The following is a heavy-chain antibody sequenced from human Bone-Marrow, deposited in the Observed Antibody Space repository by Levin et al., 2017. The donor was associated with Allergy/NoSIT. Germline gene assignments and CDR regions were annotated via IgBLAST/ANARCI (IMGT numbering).Heavy chain of an antibody. D-gene: IGHD1-7*01. Sequence: GGSLRLSCKASGGTLSKYAISWVRQASGQGLEWMGRIIPVVDIVDYAQKFQDRVTITADTPTSTVYMELTSLRSEDTAVYYCARRRNLDGYGRNYWSAFDIWGQGTMVTVSS. V-gene: IGHV1-69*04. CDR1: GGTLSKYA. J-gene: IGHJ3*02. CDR2: IIPVVDIV. CDR3: ARRRNLDGYGRNYWSAFDI.